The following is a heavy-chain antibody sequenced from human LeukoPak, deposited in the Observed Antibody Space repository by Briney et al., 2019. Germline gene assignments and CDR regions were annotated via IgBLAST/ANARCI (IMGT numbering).Heavy chain of an antibody. V-gene: IGHV3-23*01. CDR2: ISGSGGST. CDR1: GFTFSSYA. CDR3: AKTRVMIVVLYYFDY. D-gene: IGHD3-22*01. Sequence: GGSLRLSCAASGFTFSSYAMSWVRQAPGKGLEWVSAISGSGGSTYYADSVKGRFTISRDNSKNTLCLQMNSLRAEDTAVYYCAKTRVMIVVLYYFDYWGQGTLVTVSS. J-gene: IGHJ4*02.